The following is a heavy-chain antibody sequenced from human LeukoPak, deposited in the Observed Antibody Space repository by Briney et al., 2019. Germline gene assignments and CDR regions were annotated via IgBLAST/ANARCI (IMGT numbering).Heavy chain of an antibody. CDR3: ARDSVAVAPFFDY. CDR2: IYYSGST. Sequence: SETLSLTCTVSGGSISSYYWSWIRQPPGKGLEWIGYIYYSGSTNYNPSLKSRVTISVDTSKNQFSLKLSSVTAADTAVYYCARDSVAVAPFFDYWGQGTLVTVSS. V-gene: IGHV4-59*01. J-gene: IGHJ4*02. D-gene: IGHD6-19*01. CDR1: GGSISSYY.